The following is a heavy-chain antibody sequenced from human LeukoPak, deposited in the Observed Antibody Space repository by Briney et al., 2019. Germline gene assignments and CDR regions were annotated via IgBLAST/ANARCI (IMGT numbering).Heavy chain of an antibody. J-gene: IGHJ6*03. CDR2: INWNGGST. V-gene: IGHV3-20*04. CDR1: GFTFDDYG. D-gene: IGHD4-17*01. CDR3: AKVTTVTKRAYMDV. Sequence: GGSLRLSCAASGFTFDDYGMSWVRQAPGKGLEWVSGINWNGGSTGYADSVKGRFTISRDNAKNSLYLQMNSLRAEDTAVYYCAKVTTVTKRAYMDVWGKGTTVTISS.